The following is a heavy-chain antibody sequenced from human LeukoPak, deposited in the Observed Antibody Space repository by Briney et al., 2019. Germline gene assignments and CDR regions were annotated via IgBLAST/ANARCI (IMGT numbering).Heavy chain of an antibody. D-gene: IGHD2-2*01. CDR1: GFTFSSYE. J-gene: IGHJ2*01. Sequence: GGSLRLSCAASGFTFSSYEMNWVRQAPGKGLEWVSYISSSGSTIYYADSVKGRFTISRDNAKNSLYLQMNSLRAEDTAVYYCARGGYCSSTSCRLNWYFDLWGRGTLVTVSS. CDR2: ISSSGSTI. V-gene: IGHV3-48*03. CDR3: ARGGYCSSTSCRLNWYFDL.